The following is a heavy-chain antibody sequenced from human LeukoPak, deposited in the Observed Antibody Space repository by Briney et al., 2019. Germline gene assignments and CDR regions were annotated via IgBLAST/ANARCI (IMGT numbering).Heavy chain of an antibody. CDR2: ISSSGSTI. J-gene: IGHJ6*02. CDR3: ARASPVAGTGYYYGMDV. D-gene: IGHD6-19*01. V-gene: IGHV3-48*03. CDR1: GFTFSSYE. Sequence: GGSLRLSCAASGFTFSSYEMNWVRQAPGKGLEWVSYISSSGSTIYYADSVKGRFTISRDNAKNSLYLQMNSLRAEDTAVYYCARASPVAGTGYYYGMDVRGQGTTVTVS.